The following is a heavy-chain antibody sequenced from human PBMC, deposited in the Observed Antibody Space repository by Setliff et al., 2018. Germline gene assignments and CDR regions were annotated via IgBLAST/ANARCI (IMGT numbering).Heavy chain of an antibody. J-gene: IGHJ5*02. CDR2: INTNTGNP. Sequence: ASVKVSCKASGYTFTSYAMNWVRQAPGQGLEWMGWINTNTGNPTYAQGFTGRFVLSLDTSVSTAYLQISSLKAEDTAVYYCARGSVTIFGVVLSNWFDPWGQGTLVTAPQ. D-gene: IGHD3-3*01. V-gene: IGHV7-4-1*02. CDR1: GYTFTSYA. CDR3: ARGSVTIFGVVLSNWFDP.